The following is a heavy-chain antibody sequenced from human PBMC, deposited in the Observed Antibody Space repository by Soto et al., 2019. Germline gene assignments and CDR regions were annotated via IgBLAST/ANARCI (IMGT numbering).Heavy chain of an antibody. J-gene: IGHJ4*02. V-gene: IGHV3-21*01. CDR2: ISSSSSYI. CDR3: ARDRYSYGVDY. Sequence: PGGSLRLSCAASGFTFSSYAMSWVRQAPGKGLEWVSSISSSSSYIYYADSVKGRFTISRDNAKNSLYLQMNSLRAEDTAVYYCARDRYSYGVDYWGQGTLVTVSS. D-gene: IGHD5-18*01. CDR1: GFTFSSYA.